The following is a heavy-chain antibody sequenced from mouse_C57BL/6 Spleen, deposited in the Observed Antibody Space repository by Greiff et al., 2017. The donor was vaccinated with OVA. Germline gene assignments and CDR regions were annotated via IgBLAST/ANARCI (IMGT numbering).Heavy chain of an antibody. CDR3: ATGIYYGYDGYFDY. CDR1: GYTFTSYW. Sequence: QVQLQQPGAELVKPGASVELSCKASGYTFTSYWMHWVKQRPGQGLEWIGMIHPNSGSTNYNEKFKSKATLTVDKSSSTAYMQLSSLTSEDSAVYYCATGIYYGYDGYFDYWGQGTTLTVSS. D-gene: IGHD2-2*01. CDR2: IHPNSGST. J-gene: IGHJ2*01. V-gene: IGHV1-64*01.